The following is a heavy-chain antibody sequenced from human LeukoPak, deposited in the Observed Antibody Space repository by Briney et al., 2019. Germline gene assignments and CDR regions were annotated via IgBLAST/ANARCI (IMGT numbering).Heavy chain of an antibody. D-gene: IGHD2/OR15-2a*01. CDR1: GFTFSSYG. CDR3: AREGPRGNSQFDY. CDR2: ISYDGSNK. J-gene: IGHJ4*02. Sequence: GGSLRLSCAASGFTFSSYGMHWVRQAPGKGLEWVAVISYDGSNKYYADSVKGRFTISRDNSKNTLYLQMNSLRAEDTAIYYCAREGPRGNSQFDYWGQGTLVTVSS. V-gene: IGHV3-30*03.